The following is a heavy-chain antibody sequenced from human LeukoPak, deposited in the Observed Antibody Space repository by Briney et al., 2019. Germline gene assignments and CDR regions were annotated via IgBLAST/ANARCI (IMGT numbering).Heavy chain of an antibody. CDR1: GGTFSSYA. Sequence: ASVKVSCKASGGTFSSYAVSWVRQAPGQGLEWMGRIIPILGIANYAQKFQGRVTITADKSTSTAYMELSSLRSEDTAVYYCAREYYYDSSGYRAFDIWGQGTMVTVSS. D-gene: IGHD3-22*01. V-gene: IGHV1-69*04. CDR2: IIPILGIA. CDR3: AREYYYDSSGYRAFDI. J-gene: IGHJ3*02.